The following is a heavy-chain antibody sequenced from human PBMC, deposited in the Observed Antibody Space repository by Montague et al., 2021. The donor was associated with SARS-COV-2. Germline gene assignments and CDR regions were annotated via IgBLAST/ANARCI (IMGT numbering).Heavy chain of an antibody. J-gene: IGHJ6*02. V-gene: IGHV4-34*01. D-gene: IGHD3-10*01. Sequence: SETLSLTCAVYGGSFSGYCWSCIRQPPGKGLEWMVEINHSGSTNYNPSPKSRVTISVDTTKNQFCLQLSSVTAADTAVYYCARVRYYGSGTSSGMDVWGQGTTVTVSS. CDR1: GGSFSGYC. CDR3: ARVRYYGSGTSSGMDV. CDR2: INHSGST.